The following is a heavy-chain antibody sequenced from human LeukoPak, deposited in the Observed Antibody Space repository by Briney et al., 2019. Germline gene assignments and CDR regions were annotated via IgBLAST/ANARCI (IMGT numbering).Heavy chain of an antibody. Sequence: PGGSLRLSCAASGFTVSSNYMSWVRQPPGKGLEWIGEINHSGSTNYNPSLKSRVTISVDTSKNQFSLKLSSVTAADTAVYYCARGHIVVVPAAIGLYYYYMDVWGKGTTVTVSS. J-gene: IGHJ6*03. V-gene: IGHV4-34*01. CDR1: GFTVSSNY. D-gene: IGHD2-2*02. CDR3: ARGHIVVVPAAIGLYYYYMDV. CDR2: INHSGST.